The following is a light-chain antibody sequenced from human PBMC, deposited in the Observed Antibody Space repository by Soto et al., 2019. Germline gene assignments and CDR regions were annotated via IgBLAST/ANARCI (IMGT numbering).Light chain of an antibody. CDR3: AVWDDSLSAVV. J-gene: IGLJ2*01. CDR2: SNY. V-gene: IGLV1-44*01. Sequence: QPVLTQPPSASGSPGQSVTISCSGRSSNIGQHRVRWFQHLAGTAPKLLIYSNYQRPSGVPDRFSGSKSGASASLAITGLQSEDEAYYYCAVWDDSLSAVVFGGGTKLTVL. CDR1: SSNIGQHR.